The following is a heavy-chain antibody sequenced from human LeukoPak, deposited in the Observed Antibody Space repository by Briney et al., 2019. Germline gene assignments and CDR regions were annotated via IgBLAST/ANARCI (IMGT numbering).Heavy chain of an antibody. CDR3: ARGTFYYAWGIYPDFDY. Sequence: GASVKVSCKASGYTFANYEIHWVRQAIGQGLEWMAWVNPNSGNTNYAQKFQGRVTVTRNTFISTAYMELGSLGFEDTAVYYCARGTFYYAWGIYPDFDYWGQGTLVTVSS. J-gene: IGHJ4*02. D-gene: IGHD3-16*02. V-gene: IGHV1-8*03. CDR2: VNPNSGNT. CDR1: GYTFANYE.